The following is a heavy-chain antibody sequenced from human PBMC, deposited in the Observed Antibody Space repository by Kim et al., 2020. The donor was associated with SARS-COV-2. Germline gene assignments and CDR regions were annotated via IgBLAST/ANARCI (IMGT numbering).Heavy chain of an antibody. J-gene: IGHJ4*02. CDR1: GGSFSGYY. Sequence: SETLSLTCAVYGGSFSGYYWSWIRQPPGKGLEWIGEINHSGSTNYNPSLKSRVTISVDTSKNQFSLKLSSVTAADTAVYYCARRIELWFIPYFDYWGQGTLVTVSS. CDR3: ARRIELWFIPYFDY. V-gene: IGHV4-34*01. CDR2: INHSGST. D-gene: IGHD3-10*01.